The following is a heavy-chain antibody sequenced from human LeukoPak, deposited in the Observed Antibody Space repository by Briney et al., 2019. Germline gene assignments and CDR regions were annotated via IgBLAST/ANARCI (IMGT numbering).Heavy chain of an antibody. CDR1: GGSFSGYY. V-gene: IGHV4-59*10. CDR3: ARGPYSSSWYHYFDY. CDR2: IYTSGST. D-gene: IGHD6-13*01. Sequence: SETLSLTCAVYGGSFSGYYWSWIRQPAGKGLEWIGRIYTSGSTNYNPSLKSRVTMSVDTSKNQFSLKLSSVTAADTAVYYCARGPYSSSWYHYFDYWGQGTLVTVSS. J-gene: IGHJ4*02.